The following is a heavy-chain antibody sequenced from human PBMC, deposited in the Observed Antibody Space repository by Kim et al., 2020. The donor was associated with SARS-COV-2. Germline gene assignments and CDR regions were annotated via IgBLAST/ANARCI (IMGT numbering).Heavy chain of an antibody. CDR1: GDSVSSNSAA. J-gene: IGHJ5*02. D-gene: IGHD2-21*02. V-gene: IGHV6-1*01. CDR2: TYYRSKWYN. Sequence: SQTLSLTCAISGDSVSSNSAAWNWIRQSPSRGLEWLGRTYYRSKWYNDYAVSVKSRITINPDTSKNQFSLQLNSVTPEDTAVYYCARTHIVVVTAIPDNWFDPWGQGTLVTVSS. CDR3: ARTHIVVVTAIPDNWFDP.